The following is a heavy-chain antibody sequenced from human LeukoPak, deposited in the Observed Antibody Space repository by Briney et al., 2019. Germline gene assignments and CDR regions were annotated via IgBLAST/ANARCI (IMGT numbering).Heavy chain of an antibody. J-gene: IGHJ3*02. CDR1: GGSFSGYY. CDR3: ARARPGRRYSSSWHLPIGAFDI. Sequence: SETLSLTCAVYGGSFSGYYWSWIRQPPGKGLEWIGEINHSGSTNYNPSLKSRVTISVDTSKNQFSLKLSSVTAADTAVYYCARARPGRRYSSSWHLPIGAFDIWGQGTMVTVSS. V-gene: IGHV4-34*01. D-gene: IGHD6-13*01. CDR2: INHSGST.